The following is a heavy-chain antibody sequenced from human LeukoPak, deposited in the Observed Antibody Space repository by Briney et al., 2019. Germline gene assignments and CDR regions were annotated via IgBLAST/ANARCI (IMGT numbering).Heavy chain of an antibody. D-gene: IGHD2-15*01. CDR1: GFTFSSYG. CDR3: ARRDIVVVVSASDY. V-gene: IGHV3-23*01. Sequence: GGSLRLSCAASGFTFSSYGMHWVRQAPGKGLEGVSGITASGDRTFYGDSVRGRFTMSRDNSKNTVYLQMNSLRVDDTAVYYCARRDIVVVVSASDYWGQGTLVTVSS. J-gene: IGHJ4*02. CDR2: ITASGDRT.